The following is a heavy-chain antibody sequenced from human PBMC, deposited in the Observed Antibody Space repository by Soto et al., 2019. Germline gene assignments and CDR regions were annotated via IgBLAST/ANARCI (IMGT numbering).Heavy chain of an antibody. J-gene: IGHJ6*02. CDR2: IVVGSGHT. D-gene: IGHD4-17*01. CDR1: GFTFTSSA. Sequence: SVKVSCKASGFTFTSSAVQWLRQARGQRLEWIGWIVVGSGHTNYAQMFQERVTITRDMSTSTAYMELSSLRSEDTAVYYCAAGYGAYEVYYYYGMDVWVQGTTVTVSS. CDR3: AAGYGAYEVYYYYGMDV. V-gene: IGHV1-58*01.